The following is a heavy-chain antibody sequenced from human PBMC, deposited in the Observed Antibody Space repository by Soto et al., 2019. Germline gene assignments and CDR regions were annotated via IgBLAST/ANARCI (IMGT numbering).Heavy chain of an antibody. V-gene: IGHV4-39*01. CDR3: ARYQEWSRRAYFDC. J-gene: IGHJ4*02. CDR2: IYYSGST. Sequence: PSETLSLTCPVSGGSISSSYYYWGWIRQPPGKGLEWIGSIYYSGSTYYNPSLKSRVTISVDTSKNQFSLKLSSVTAADTAVYYCARYQEWSRRAYFDCWGQGTLVTVSS. CDR1: GGSISSSYYY. D-gene: IGHD3-3*01.